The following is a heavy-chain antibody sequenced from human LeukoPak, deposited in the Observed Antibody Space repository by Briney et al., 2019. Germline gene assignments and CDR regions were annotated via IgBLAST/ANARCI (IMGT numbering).Heavy chain of an antibody. J-gene: IGHJ4*02. V-gene: IGHV4-4*07. Sequence: SETLSLTCTVSGGSISYYYWSWIRQPAGKGLEWIGRIYSSGTPKYNPSLKSRVTMSIDTSKNQFSLMVNSVTAADTDVSNCARDKDGFHVDYWGERIPGTVSS. D-gene: IGHD5-24*01. CDR3: ARDKDGFHVDY. CDR2: IYSSGTP. CDR1: GGSISYYY.